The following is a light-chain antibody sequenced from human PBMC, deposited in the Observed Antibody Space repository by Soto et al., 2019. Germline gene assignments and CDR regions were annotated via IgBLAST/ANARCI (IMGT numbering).Light chain of an antibody. CDR3: QQFDSHPVT. Sequence: AIQLTQSPSSLSASVEDRVTITRRTSQDVSSAFAWYQQKPGKPPKLLIYDASSLENGVPSRFSGSGSGTEFTLTISSLQPDDFATYYCQQFDSHPVTFGQGTRLDMK. CDR1: QDVSSA. CDR2: DAS. V-gene: IGKV1-13*02. J-gene: IGKJ5*01.